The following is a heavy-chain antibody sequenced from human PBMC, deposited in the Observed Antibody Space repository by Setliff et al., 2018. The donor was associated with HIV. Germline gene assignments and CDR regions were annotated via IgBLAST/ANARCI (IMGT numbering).Heavy chain of an antibody. Sequence: SETLSLTCSVSSDSISSGSYYWSWIRQPAGKGLEWIGHIYSSGSTNYNPSLKSRVTISVDTSKNQFSLKLSSVTAADTAVYYCASYDILTGYYGHYFDYWGQGTLVTVSS. CDR1: SDSISSGSYY. V-gene: IGHV4-61*09. D-gene: IGHD3-9*01. CDR3: ASYDILTGYYGHYFDY. CDR2: IYSSGST. J-gene: IGHJ4*02.